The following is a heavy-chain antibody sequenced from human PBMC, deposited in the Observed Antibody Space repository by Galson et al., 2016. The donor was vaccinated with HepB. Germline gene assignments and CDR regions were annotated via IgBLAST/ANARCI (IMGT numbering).Heavy chain of an antibody. CDR2: LSGSGGST. CDR1: GFTFADYL. V-gene: IGHV3-23*01. CDR3: AKSSSGATPRPNFDY. J-gene: IGHJ4*02. Sequence: SLRLSCAASGFTFADYLMSWVRQAPGKGLEWVSALSGSGGSTYYADSVKGRFTISRDNSKSTLYLQMNSLRAEDTAVYYCAKSSSGATPRPNFDYWGQGTLVTVSS. D-gene: IGHD1-26*01.